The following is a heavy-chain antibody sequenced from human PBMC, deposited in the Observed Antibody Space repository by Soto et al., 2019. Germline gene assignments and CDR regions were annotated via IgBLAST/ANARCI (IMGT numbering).Heavy chain of an antibody. D-gene: IGHD3-10*01. CDR1: GGSISSGDYY. J-gene: IGHJ4*02. CDR3: ARCYYGSGSYYNFDY. V-gene: IGHV4-30-4*01. CDR2: IYYSGST. Sequence: SETLSLTCTVSGGSISSGDYYWSWIRQPPGKGLEWIGYIYYSGSTYYNPSLKSRVTISVDTSKNQFSLKLSSVTAADTAVYYCARCYYGSGSYYNFDYWGQGTLVTVSS.